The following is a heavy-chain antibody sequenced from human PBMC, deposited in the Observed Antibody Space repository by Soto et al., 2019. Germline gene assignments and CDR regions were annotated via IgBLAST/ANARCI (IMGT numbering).Heavy chain of an antibody. Sequence: SVKVSCKASGGTFSSYAISWVRQAPGQGLEWMGGIIPIFGTANYAQKFQGRVTITADESTSTAYMELSSLRSEDTAVYYCARDSSSYNYYYYYGMDVWGQGTTVTVSS. D-gene: IGHD6-13*01. J-gene: IGHJ6*02. CDR3: ARDSSSYNYYYYYGMDV. CDR2: IIPIFGTA. V-gene: IGHV1-69*13. CDR1: GGTFSSYA.